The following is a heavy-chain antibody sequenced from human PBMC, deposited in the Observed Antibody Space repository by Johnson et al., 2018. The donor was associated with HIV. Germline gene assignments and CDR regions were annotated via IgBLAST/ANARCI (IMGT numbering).Heavy chain of an antibody. V-gene: IGHV3-53*04. J-gene: IGHJ3*02. CDR2: IYSGGTT. D-gene: IGHD6-13*01. CDR1: GFTVSSNY. CDR3: TAGRRGSKSYSNTFYYAFDI. Sequence: VQLVESGGGLVKPGGSLRLSCAASGFTVSSNYMSWVRQAPGKGLEWVSVIYSGGTTYYADSVKGRFTISIDNAKNSLYLQMKSLRPEDTAVYYCTAGRRGSKSYSNTFYYAFDIWGQGTTVTVSS.